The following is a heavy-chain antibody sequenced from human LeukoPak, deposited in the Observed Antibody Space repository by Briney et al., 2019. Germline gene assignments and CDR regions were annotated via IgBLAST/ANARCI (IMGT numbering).Heavy chain of an antibody. D-gene: IGHD6-19*01. CDR1: GFTVSSNY. CDR3: ARDPYSSGWSPYYYYGMDV. Sequence: GGSLRLSCAASGFTVSSNYRSWVRQAPGKGLEWVSVIYSGGSTYYADSVKGRFTISRDNSKNTLYLQMNSLRAEDTAVYYCARDPYSSGWSPYYYYGMDVWGQGTTVTVSS. J-gene: IGHJ6*02. V-gene: IGHV3-66*01. CDR2: IYSGGST.